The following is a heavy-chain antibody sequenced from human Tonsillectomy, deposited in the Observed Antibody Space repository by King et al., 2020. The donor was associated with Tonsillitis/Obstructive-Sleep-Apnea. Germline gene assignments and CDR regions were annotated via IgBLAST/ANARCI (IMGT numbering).Heavy chain of an antibody. CDR2: IYPGDSDT. V-gene: IGHV5-51*01. J-gene: IGHJ5*02. CDR1: GYSFTSYW. Sequence: QLVQSGAEVKKPGESLKISCKGSGYSFTSYWIGWLRQMPGKGLEWMGIIYPGDSDTRYSPSFQGQVTISADKSISTAYLQWSSLKASDTAMYYCARRSCSSTSCYTGHWFDPWGQGTLVTVSS. CDR3: ARRSCSSTSCYTGHWFDP. D-gene: IGHD2-2*02.